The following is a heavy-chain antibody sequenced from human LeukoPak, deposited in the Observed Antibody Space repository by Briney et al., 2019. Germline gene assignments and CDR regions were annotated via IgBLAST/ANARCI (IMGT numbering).Heavy chain of an antibody. V-gene: IGHV4-4*07. CDR3: ARGSYDYVWGSYRYTGYYFDY. D-gene: IGHD3-16*02. CDR1: GGSISGYY. J-gene: IGHJ4*02. Sequence: SETLSLTCTVSGGSISGYYWSWIRQPAGKGLEWIGRIYTSGSTNYNPSLKSRVTMSVDTSKNQFSLKLSSVTAADTAVYYCARGSYDYVWGSYRYTGYYFDYWGQGTLVTVSS. CDR2: IYTSGST.